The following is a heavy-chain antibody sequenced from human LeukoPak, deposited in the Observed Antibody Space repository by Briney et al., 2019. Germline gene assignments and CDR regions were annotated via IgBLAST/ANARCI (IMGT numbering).Heavy chain of an antibody. CDR1: GFTFSSYE. V-gene: IGHV3-7*04. D-gene: IGHD3-9*01. CDR3: ARGLGYLTDY. Sequence: GGSLRLSCAASGFTFSSYEMNWVRQAPGRGLEWVAHIKEDGNEIKYVDSVKGRFTISRDNTKNSLYLQMNSLRAEDTAVYYCARGLGYLTDYWGQGTLVTVSS. CDR2: IKEDGNEI. J-gene: IGHJ4*02.